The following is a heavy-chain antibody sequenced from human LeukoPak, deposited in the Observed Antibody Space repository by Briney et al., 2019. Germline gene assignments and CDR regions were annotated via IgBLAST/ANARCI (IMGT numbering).Heavy chain of an antibody. V-gene: IGHV4-34*01. CDR3: ARGLRSFYYYGMDV. CDR2: INHSGST. J-gene: IGHJ6*02. Sequence: SETLSLTCAVYGGSFSGYYWSWIRQPPGKGLEWIGEINHSGSTNYNPSLKSRVTISVDTSKNQFSLKLSPVTAADTAVYYCARGLRSFYYYGMDVWGQGTTVTVSS. CDR1: GGSFSGYY.